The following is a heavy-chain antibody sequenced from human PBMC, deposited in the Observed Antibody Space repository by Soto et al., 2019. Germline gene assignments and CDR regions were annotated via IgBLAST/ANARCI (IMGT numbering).Heavy chain of an antibody. V-gene: IGHV1-18*01. CDR1: GYTFTSYG. J-gene: IGHJ6*02. CDR3: ARERCSSTSCYKGPFYYYGLDV. Sequence: ASVKVSCKASGYTFTSYGISWVRQAPGQGLEWMGWISAYNGNTKYAQKLQGRVTMTTDTSTSTAYMELRSLRSDDTAVYYCARERCSSTSCYKGPFYYYGLDVWGQGTTVTVSS. CDR2: ISAYNGNT. D-gene: IGHD2-2*02.